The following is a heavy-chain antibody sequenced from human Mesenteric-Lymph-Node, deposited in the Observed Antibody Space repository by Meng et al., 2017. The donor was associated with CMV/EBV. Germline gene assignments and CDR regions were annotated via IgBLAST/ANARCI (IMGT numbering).Heavy chain of an antibody. D-gene: IGHD3-22*01. V-gene: IGHV3-9*01. Sequence: SLKISCAASGFTFDDYAMHWVRQAPGKGLEWVSGISWNSGSIGYADSVKGRFTISRDNAKNSLYLQMNSLRAEDTALYYCAKAYDSSGYIYGMDVWGQGTTVTVSS. J-gene: IGHJ6*02. CDR3: AKAYDSSGYIYGMDV. CDR1: GFTFDDYA. CDR2: ISWNSGSI.